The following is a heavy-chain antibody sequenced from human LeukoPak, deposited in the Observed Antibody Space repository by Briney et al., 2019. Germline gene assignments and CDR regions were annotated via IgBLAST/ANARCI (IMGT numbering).Heavy chain of an antibody. CDR1: GYTFTSYA. J-gene: IGHJ3*02. CDR3: ARDLDPPRYYDFWSGYYRVNAFDI. V-gene: IGHV7-4-1*02. Sequence: ASVKVSCKASGYTFTSYAMNWVRQAPGQGLEWMGWINTNTGNPTYAQGFTGRFVFSLDTSVSTAYLQISSLKAEDTAVYYCARDLDPPRYYDFWSGYYRVNAFDIWGQGTMVTVSS. D-gene: IGHD3-3*01. CDR2: INTNTGNP.